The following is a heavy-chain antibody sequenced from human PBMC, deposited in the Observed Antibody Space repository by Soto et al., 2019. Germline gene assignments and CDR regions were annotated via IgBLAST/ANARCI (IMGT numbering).Heavy chain of an antibody. CDR1: GGSISSYY. J-gene: IGHJ1*01. V-gene: IGHV4-59*01. Sequence: SETLSLTCTVSGGSISSYYWSWIRQPPGKGLEWIGYIYYSGSTNYNPSLRSRVTISVDTSKNQFSLKLSSVTAADAAVYYCAGSRSAGEYFQHWGQGTLVTVSS. CDR3: AGSRSAGEYFQH. CDR2: IYYSGST. D-gene: IGHD6-6*01.